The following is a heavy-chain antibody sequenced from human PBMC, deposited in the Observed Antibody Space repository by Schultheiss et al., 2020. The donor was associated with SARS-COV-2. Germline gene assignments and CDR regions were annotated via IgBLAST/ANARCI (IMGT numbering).Heavy chain of an antibody. V-gene: IGHV3-33*06. D-gene: IGHD6-13*01. CDR3: AKSSSSWYDDSFDL. CDR2: IWYDGSTK. J-gene: IGHJ2*01. Sequence: GESLKISCAASGLIFSIYGMHWVRQAPGKGLEWVATIWYDGSTKYYADSVKGRFTISRDNSRNTLYLQMNSLRAEDTAVYYCAKSSSSWYDDSFDLWGRGTLVTVSS. CDR1: GLIFSIYG.